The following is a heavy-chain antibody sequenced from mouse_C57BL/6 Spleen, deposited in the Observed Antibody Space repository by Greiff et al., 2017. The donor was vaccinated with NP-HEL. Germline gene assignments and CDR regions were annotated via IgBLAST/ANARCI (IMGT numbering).Heavy chain of an antibody. CDR2: IYPGSGST. CDR1: GYTFTSYW. Sequence: QVQLQQPGAELVKPGASVKMSCKASGYTFTSYWITWVKQRPGQGLEWIGDIYPGSGSTNYNEKFKNKATLTVDTSSSTAYMQLSSLTSEYSAVYYCAIIYYYGSSAAVDYWGQGTSVTVSS. CDR3: AIIYYYGSSAAVDY. J-gene: IGHJ4*01. V-gene: IGHV1-55*01. D-gene: IGHD1-1*01.